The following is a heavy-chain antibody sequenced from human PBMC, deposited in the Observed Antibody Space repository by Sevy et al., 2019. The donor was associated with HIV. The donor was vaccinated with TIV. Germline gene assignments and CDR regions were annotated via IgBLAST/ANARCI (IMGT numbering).Heavy chain of an antibody. J-gene: IGHJ4*02. Sequence: GGSLRLSCAASGFMFSNYWMSWVRQAPGKGLEWVANIKQDGSEKYYVDSVKGRFSISTDNAKKSLYLQMNSLRAEDTAVYYGAVGVVVKDVAFDYWGQGTLVTVSS. D-gene: IGHD2-15*01. CDR1: GFMFSNYW. V-gene: IGHV3-7*01. CDR2: IKQDGSEK. CDR3: AVGVVVKDVAFDY.